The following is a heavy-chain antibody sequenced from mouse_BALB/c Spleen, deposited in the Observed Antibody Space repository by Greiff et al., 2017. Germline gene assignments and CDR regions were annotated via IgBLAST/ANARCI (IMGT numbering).Heavy chain of an antibody. CDR1: GYSITSGYS. Sequence: VQLKESGPDLVKPSQSLSLTCTVTGYSITSGYSWLWIRQFPGNKLEWMGYIHYSGSTNYNPSLKSRISITRDTSKNQFFLQLNSVTTEDTATYYCARSVRRGSRWFAYWGQGTLVTVSA. CDR2: IHYSGST. V-gene: IGHV3-1*02. CDR3: ARSVRRGSRWFAY. J-gene: IGHJ3*01. D-gene: IGHD2-14*01.